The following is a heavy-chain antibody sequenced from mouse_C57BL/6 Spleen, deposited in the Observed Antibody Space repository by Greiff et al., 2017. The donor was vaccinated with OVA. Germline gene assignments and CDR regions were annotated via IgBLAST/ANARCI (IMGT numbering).Heavy chain of an antibody. J-gene: IGHJ1*03. Sequence: LQQSGAELVRPGASVKMSCKASGYTFTSYNMHWVKQTPRQGLEWIGAIYPGNGDTSYNQKFKGKATLTVDKSSSTAYMQLSSLTSEDSAVYVCARKDYGSSYGYFDVWGTGTTVTVSS. CDR3: ARKDYGSSYGYFDV. CDR1: GYTFTSYN. D-gene: IGHD1-1*01. CDR2: IYPGNGDT. V-gene: IGHV1-12*01.